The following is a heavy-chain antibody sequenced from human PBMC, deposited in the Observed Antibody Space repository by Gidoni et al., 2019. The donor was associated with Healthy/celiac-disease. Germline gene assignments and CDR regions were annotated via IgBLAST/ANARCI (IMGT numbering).Heavy chain of an antibody. D-gene: IGHD3-10*01. CDR2: ISSSSRTI. CDR1: GFTFSSYS. J-gene: IGHJ6*03. CDR3: ARDQFTMVRGVIINDYYYYMDV. Sequence: EVQLVESGGGLVQPGGSLRLSCAASGFTFSSYSMNCVRQAPGKGLEWVSYISSSSRTINYADSVKGRFTISRDNAKNSLYLQMNSLRAEDTAVYYCARDQFTMVRGVIINDYYYYMDVWGKGTTVTVSS. V-gene: IGHV3-48*01.